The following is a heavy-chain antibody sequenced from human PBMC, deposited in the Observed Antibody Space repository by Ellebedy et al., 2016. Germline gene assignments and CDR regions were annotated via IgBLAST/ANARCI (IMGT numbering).Heavy chain of an antibody. J-gene: IGHJ6*02. V-gene: IGHV3-66*04. CDR3: ARPGYKYGMDV. D-gene: IGHD5-12*01. Sequence: GGSLRLSCAASGFTVSSSWVSWVRQSPGKGLEWVSMTSPGGAMHYPGSVKGRFTISRDNSKNTLYLQMNSLRAEDTAVYYCARPGYKYGMDVWGQGTTVTVSS. CDR1: GFTVSSSW. CDR2: TSPGGAM.